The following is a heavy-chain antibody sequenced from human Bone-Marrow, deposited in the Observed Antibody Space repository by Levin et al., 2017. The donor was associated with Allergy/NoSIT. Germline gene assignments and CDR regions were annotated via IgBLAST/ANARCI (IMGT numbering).Heavy chain of an antibody. CDR2: TYSGGTT. CDR3: ARERLRAIGGYFDH. J-gene: IGHJ4*02. V-gene: IGHV3-53*01. D-gene: IGHD4-17*01. CDR1: GFTVSSNY. Sequence: GGSLRLSCAASGFTVSSNYITWVRQAPGKGLEWVSITYSGGTTFYADSVKGRFTISRDNSKNMLYLHMSSLRAEDTAIYYCARERLRAIGGYFDHWGQGTLVTVSS.